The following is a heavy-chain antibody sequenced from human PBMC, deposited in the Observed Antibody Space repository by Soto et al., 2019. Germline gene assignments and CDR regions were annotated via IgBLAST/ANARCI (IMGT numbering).Heavy chain of an antibody. CDR3: AKGGEMATITGDAFDI. J-gene: IGHJ3*02. Sequence: PGGSLRLSCAASGFTFSSYGMHWVRQAPGKGLEWVAVISYDGSNKYYADSVKGRFTISRDNSKNTLYLQMNSLRAEDTAVYYCAKGGEMATITGDAFDIWGQGTMVTVSS. V-gene: IGHV3-30*18. CDR1: GFTFSSYG. D-gene: IGHD5-12*01. CDR2: ISYDGSNK.